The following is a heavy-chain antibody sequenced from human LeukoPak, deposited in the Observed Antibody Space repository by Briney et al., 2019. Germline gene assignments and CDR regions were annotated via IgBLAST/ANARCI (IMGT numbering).Heavy chain of an antibody. CDR2: IYYSGST. Sequence: SETLSLTCTVSGGSISSSSYYWGWIRQPPGKGLEWIGSIYYSGSTYYNPSLKGRVTISVDTSKSQFSLKLSSVTAADTAVYYCASRTYYYGSGNFWGQGTLVTVSS. CDR3: ASRTYYYGSGNF. V-gene: IGHV4-39*01. J-gene: IGHJ4*02. CDR1: GGSISSSSYY. D-gene: IGHD3-10*01.